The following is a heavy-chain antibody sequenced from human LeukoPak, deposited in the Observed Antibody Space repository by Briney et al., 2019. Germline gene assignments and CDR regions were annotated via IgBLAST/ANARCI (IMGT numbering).Heavy chain of an antibody. D-gene: IGHD6-13*01. CDR1: GYSISSGYD. CDR3: ARDHSSSSEDY. Sequence: SETLSLTCTVSGYSISSGYDWAWIRQPPGKGLEWIGSIFHTGSTYHNPSLKSRVTISVDTSKNQCSLKLNSVTAAATAVYYCARDHSSSSEDYWGQGTLVTVSS. CDR2: IFHTGST. J-gene: IGHJ4*02. V-gene: IGHV4-38-2*02.